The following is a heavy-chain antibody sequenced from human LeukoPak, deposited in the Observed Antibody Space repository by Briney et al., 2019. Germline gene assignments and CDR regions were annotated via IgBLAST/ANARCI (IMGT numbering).Heavy chain of an antibody. V-gene: IGHV4-38-2*02. D-gene: IGHD3-22*01. CDR2: IYHSGST. J-gene: IGHJ4*02. CDR1: GYSISSGYY. CDR3: ASSKGSSGYSMDY. Sequence: SETLSLTCTVSGYSISSGYYWGWIRQPPGKGLEWIGSIYHSGSTYYNPSLKRRVTISVDTSKNQFSLKLSSVTAADTAVYYCASSKGSSGYSMDYWGQGTLVTVSS.